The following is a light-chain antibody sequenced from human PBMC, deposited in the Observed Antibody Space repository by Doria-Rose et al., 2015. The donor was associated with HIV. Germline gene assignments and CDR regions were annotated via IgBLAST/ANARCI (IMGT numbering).Light chain of an antibody. J-gene: IGKJ3*01. Sequence: DIRVTQSPESLGMSLGERATLNCKSNQRLLYTSKNYLAGYQQKPGQPPKLLIYWASTRQSGVPARFSGSGSGTDFTLTISSLEAEDVAVYYCQQYYDTPSFGPGTTVDIK. V-gene: IGKV4-1*01. CDR2: WAS. CDR3: QQYYDTPS. CDR1: QRLLYTSKNY.